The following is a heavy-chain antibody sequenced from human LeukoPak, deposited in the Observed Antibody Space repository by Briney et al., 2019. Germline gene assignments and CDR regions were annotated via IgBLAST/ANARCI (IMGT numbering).Heavy chain of an antibody. CDR3: ARLGGSYYSAFDI. V-gene: IGHV5-51*01. CDR1: GYSFTSCW. Sequence: TGESLKISCKGSGYSFTSCWIGWVRQMPGKGLEWMGIIYPGDSDTRYSPSFQGQVTISADKSISTAYLQWSSLKASDSAMYFCARLGGSYYSAFDIWGQGTMVTVSS. J-gene: IGHJ3*02. D-gene: IGHD1-26*01. CDR2: IYPGDSDT.